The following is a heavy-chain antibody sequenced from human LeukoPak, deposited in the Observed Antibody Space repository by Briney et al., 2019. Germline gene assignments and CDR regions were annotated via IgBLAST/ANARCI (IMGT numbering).Heavy chain of an antibody. V-gene: IGHV3-30*18. J-gene: IGHJ4*02. CDR2: ISYDGSNK. CDR1: GFTFSSYG. Sequence: PGGSLRLSCAASGFTFSSYGMHWVRQAPGKGLEWVAVISYDGSNKYYADSVKGRFTISRDNSKNTLYLQMNSLRAEDTAVYYCAKDSLAYLHYDSSGYFDYWGQGTLVTVSS. D-gene: IGHD3-22*01. CDR3: AKDSLAYLHYDSSGYFDY.